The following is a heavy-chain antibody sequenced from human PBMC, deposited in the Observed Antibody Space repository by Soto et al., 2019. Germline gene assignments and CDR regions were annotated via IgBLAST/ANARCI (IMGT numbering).Heavy chain of an antibody. CDR2: IYWNEDK. V-gene: IGHV2-5*01. D-gene: IGHD1-20*01. CDR3: VHTVTGDTISGRHY. Sequence: SGPTLVNPTRTLTLTCTFSAFSVSTDGVGGGWIRQPPGKPLEWLAVIYWNEDKRYSRSLKSRLSITKDTSKNQVVLTMTTMDPVDMTTISCVHTVTGDTISGRHY. J-gene: IGHJ4*01. CDR1: AFSVSTDGVG.